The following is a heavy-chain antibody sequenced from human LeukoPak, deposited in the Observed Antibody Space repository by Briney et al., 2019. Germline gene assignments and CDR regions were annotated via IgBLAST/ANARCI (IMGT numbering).Heavy chain of an antibody. CDR3: GRDAVLGSGSIDY. Sequence: PGGSLRLYCAASGFTFTNHWMHWVRQVPGKGLAWISRIRGDGGETNYADSVGGRFTTSRDNAKNLLYLQRDSLGAEDTAVYYCGRDAVLGSGSIDYWGHGVLVAVSS. CDR2: IRGDGGET. CDR1: GFTFTNHW. D-gene: IGHD3-10*01. J-gene: IGHJ4*01. V-gene: IGHV3-74*01.